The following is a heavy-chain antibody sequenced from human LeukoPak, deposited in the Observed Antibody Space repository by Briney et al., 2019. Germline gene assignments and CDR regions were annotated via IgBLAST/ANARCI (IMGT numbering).Heavy chain of an antibody. D-gene: IGHD3-22*01. V-gene: IGHV1-18*01. J-gene: IGHJ4*02. CDR2: ISAYNGNT. Sequence: ASGKLSCKAAVYTFTSYGISSVRQAPGQGLEWMGWISAYNGNTNYAQKLQGRVTMTTDTSTSTAYMELRSLRSDDTAVYYCAREAACYYDSSGSDYWGQGTLVTVSS. CDR3: AREAACYYDSSGSDY. CDR1: VYTFTSYG.